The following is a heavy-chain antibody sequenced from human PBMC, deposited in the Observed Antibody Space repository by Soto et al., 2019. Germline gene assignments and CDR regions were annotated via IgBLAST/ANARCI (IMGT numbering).Heavy chain of an antibody. V-gene: IGHV1-46*01. CDR3: ARARIYCSVGRCNWFQH. CDR1: EYTSTSYY. D-gene: IGHD2-15*01. Sequence: ASLKVSCKASEYTSTSYYMHWVLQAPGHGLEWMGIINPSGGSTSYAQKFQGRVTMTRDTSTSTVYMELSSLRSEDTAVYYCARARIYCSVGRCNWFQHWGPGPWVTVSS. J-gene: IGHJ1*01. CDR2: INPSGGST.